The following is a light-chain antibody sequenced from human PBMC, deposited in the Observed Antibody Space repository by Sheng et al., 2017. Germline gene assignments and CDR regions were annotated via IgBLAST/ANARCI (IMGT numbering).Light chain of an antibody. Sequence: SYELTQAPSVSVAPGQTARITCGGDNIGSKSVHWYQQRPGQAPVLVVYDDRDRPSGIPARFSGSNSGNTATLTIRGVEAGDEADYYCQVWDSDSDHWMFGGGTRLTVL. J-gene: IGLJ3*02. CDR2: DDR. V-gene: IGLV3-21*02. CDR3: QVWDSDSDHWM. CDR1: NIGSKS.